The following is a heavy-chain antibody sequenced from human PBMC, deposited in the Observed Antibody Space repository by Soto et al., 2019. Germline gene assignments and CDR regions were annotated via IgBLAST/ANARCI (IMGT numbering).Heavy chain of an antibody. Sequence: SETLSLTCSVSGVAMTYGGYSWSWIRQPAGKGLEWLGRLYNDERTNYNPSLKSRVTMSMDTSKNQFSLKLTSATAADSAVYFCAREPLAHSYFDFWGQGTLVTVSS. CDR2: LYNDERT. CDR3: AREPLAHSYFDF. V-gene: IGHV4-4*07. CDR1: GVAMTYGGYS. J-gene: IGHJ4*02.